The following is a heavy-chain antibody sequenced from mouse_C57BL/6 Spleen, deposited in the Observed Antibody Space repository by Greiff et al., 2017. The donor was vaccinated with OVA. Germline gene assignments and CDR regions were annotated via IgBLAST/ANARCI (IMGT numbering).Heavy chain of an antibody. D-gene: IGHD1-1*01. CDR2: SRNKANDYTT. Sequence: EVQLVESGGGLVQSGRSLRLSCAPSGFTFSDFYMEWVRQAPGKGLEWIAASRNKANDYTTEYSASVKGRFIVSRDTSQSILYLQMNALRAEDTAIYYCARDAWGLLWYFDVWGTGTTVTVSS. CDR3: ARDAWGLLWYFDV. V-gene: IGHV7-1*01. J-gene: IGHJ1*03. CDR1: GFTFSDFY.